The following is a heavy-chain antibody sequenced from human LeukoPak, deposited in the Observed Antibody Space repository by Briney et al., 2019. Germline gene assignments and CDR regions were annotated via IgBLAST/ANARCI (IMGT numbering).Heavy chain of an antibody. CDR2: TSYDETNK. CDR1: GFPFSSYA. Sequence: GGSLRLSCAASGFPFSSYAMHWVRQAPGKGLEWVAVTSYDETNKYYADSVKGRFTISRDNSRNTLYLQVNSLRTEDTAVYYCARPYSGFFAAFDIWGQGTMVTVSS. V-gene: IGHV3-30-3*01. J-gene: IGHJ3*02. CDR3: ARPYSGFFAAFDI. D-gene: IGHD3-10*01.